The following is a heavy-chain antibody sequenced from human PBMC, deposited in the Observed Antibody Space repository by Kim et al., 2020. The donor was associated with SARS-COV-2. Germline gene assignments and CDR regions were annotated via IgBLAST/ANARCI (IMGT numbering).Heavy chain of an antibody. Sequence: SETLSLTCAVYGGSFSGYYWSWIRQPPGKGLEWIGEINHSGSTNYNPSLKSRVTISVDTSKNQFSLKLSSVTAADTAVYYCARVFSLGLQSGSYYPWGQGTLVTVSS. CDR2: INHSGST. D-gene: IGHD1-26*01. J-gene: IGHJ5*02. V-gene: IGHV4-34*01. CDR1: GGSFSGYY. CDR3: ARVFSLGLQSGSYYP.